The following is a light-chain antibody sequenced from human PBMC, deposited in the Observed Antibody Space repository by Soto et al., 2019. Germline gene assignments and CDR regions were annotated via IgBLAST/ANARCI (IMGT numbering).Light chain of an antibody. J-gene: IGKJ1*01. CDR3: QQYAASPST. CDR1: QTVTSNY. CDR2: GAS. V-gene: IGKV3-20*01. Sequence: EIVLTQSPGTLSLSPGERATLSCRASQTVTSNYLAWYQRKPAQAPRLLIYGASSRATDIPDRFSGVGSGTDFTLTITSLEPEDFAVYFCQQYAASPSTFGQGTKVEIK.